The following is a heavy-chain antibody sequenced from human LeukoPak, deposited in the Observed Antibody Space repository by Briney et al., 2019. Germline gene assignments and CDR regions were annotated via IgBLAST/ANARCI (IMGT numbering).Heavy chain of an antibody. CDR1: GGSITTYY. CDR2: IHNSGSA. V-gene: IGHV4-59*08. Sequence: SETLSLTCTVSGGSITTYYWSWIRQPPGKGLEWIGYIHNSGSANYNPSLRGRVTISVDTSKDQFSLKLSSVTAADTAVYYCVRQTTSSNVDYWGQGTLVTVSS. J-gene: IGHJ4*02. CDR3: VRQTTSSNVDY. D-gene: IGHD4-11*01.